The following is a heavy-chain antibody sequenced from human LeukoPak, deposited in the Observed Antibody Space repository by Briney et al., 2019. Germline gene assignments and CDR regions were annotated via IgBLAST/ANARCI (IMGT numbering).Heavy chain of an antibody. CDR3: AILSLNDYGGNHTPDAFDI. CDR1: GGTFSSYA. J-gene: IGHJ3*02. D-gene: IGHD4-23*01. Sequence: ASVKVSCKASGGTFSSYAISWVRQAPGQGLEWMGGIIPIFGTANYAQKFQGRVTITADESTSTAYMELSSLRSEDTAVYYCAILSLNDYGGNHTPDAFDIWGQGTMVTVSS. V-gene: IGHV1-69*13. CDR2: IIPIFGTA.